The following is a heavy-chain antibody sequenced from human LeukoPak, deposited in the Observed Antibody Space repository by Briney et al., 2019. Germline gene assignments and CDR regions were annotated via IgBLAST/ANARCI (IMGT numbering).Heavy chain of an antibody. CDR2: IWYDGSNK. J-gene: IGHJ4*02. V-gene: IGHV3-33*06. CDR1: GFTFSSYG. Sequence: PGRSLRLSCVASGFTFSSYGMHWVRQAPGKGLEWVAVIWYDGSNKNYADSVKGRFTISRDNSKNTLYLQMNSLRAEDTAVYYCAKDSNESLDYWGQGTLVTVSS. D-gene: IGHD2-2*01. CDR3: AKDSNESLDY.